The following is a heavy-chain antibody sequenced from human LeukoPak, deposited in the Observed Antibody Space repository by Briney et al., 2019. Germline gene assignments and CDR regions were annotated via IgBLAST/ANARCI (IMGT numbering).Heavy chain of an antibody. CDR1: GFTFSSYA. D-gene: IGHD3-9*01. V-gene: IGHV3-30*04. Sequence: PGRSLRLSCAASGFTFSSYAMHWVRQAPGKGLEWVAVISYDGSNKYYADSVKGRFTISRDNSKTTLYLQMNSLRAEDTAVYYCARDSARRYFDWFHYYYYGMDVWGQGTTVTVSS. J-gene: IGHJ6*02. CDR2: ISYDGSNK. CDR3: ARDSARRYFDWFHYYYYGMDV.